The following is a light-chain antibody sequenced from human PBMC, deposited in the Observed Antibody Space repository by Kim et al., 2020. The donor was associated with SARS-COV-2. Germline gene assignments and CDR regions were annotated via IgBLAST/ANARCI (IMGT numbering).Light chain of an antibody. Sequence: LSPGERATLSCRARQSVSSYLAWYQQKPGQAPRLLIYDASNRATGIPARFSGSGSGTDFTLTISSLEPEDFAVYYCQQRSNWPQYTFGQGTKLEIK. J-gene: IGKJ2*01. V-gene: IGKV3-11*01. CDR2: DAS. CDR1: QSVSSY. CDR3: QQRSNWPQYT.